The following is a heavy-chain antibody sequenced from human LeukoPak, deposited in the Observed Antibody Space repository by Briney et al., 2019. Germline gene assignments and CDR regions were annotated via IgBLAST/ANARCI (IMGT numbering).Heavy chain of an antibody. CDR2: VHNSGTT. Sequence: SETLSLTCTVSGGSTSSYYWSWIRQPPGKGLEWIGNVHNSGTTNYNPSLKSRVTILLDRAKNQFSLKLTSVTAADTAVYFCAVGPNHYYFDDWGQGTLVTVSS. J-gene: IGHJ4*02. CDR3: AVGPNHYYFDD. CDR1: GGSTSSYY. D-gene: IGHD1-14*01. V-gene: IGHV4-59*01.